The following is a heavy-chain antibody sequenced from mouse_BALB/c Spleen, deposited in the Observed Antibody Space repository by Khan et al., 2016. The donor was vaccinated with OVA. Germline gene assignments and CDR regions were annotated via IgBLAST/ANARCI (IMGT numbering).Heavy chain of an antibody. CDR3: ARDYDYVGRDY. CDR1: GFSLTSYG. V-gene: IGHV2-9*02. CDR2: IWVGGST. Sequence: QVQLKESGPGLVAPSQSLSITCTVSGFSLTSYGVHWVRQPPGKGLEWLGVIWVGGSTNYNSALMSRLSISKDNSKSQVFFKMNSLQTDDTAMYYCARDYDYVGRDYWGQGTSVTVSS. D-gene: IGHD2-4*01. J-gene: IGHJ4*01.